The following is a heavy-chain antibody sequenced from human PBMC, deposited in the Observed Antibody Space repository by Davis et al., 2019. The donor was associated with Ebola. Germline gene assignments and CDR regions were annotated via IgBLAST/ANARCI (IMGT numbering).Heavy chain of an antibody. CDR2: IDPSDSYT. D-gene: IGHD4-17*01. V-gene: IGHV5-10-1*01. J-gene: IGHJ5*02. Sequence: GESLKISCKGSGYSFTSYWISWVRQMPGKGLEWMGRIDPSDSYTNYSPSFQGHVTISADKSISTAYLQWSSLKASDTAMYYCARDTRIYGDYPNWFDPWGQGTLVTVSS. CDR1: GYSFTSYW. CDR3: ARDTRIYGDYPNWFDP.